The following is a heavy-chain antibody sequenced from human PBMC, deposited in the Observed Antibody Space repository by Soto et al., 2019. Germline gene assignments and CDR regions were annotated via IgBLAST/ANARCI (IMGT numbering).Heavy chain of an antibody. CDR1: GGTFSSYA. CDR3: ARAKTIYGVAPPRY. J-gene: IGHJ4*02. V-gene: IGHV1-69*01. D-gene: IGHD3-3*01. CDR2: LIPIFGTA. Sequence: QVQLVQSGAEVKKPGSSVKVSCKASGGTFSSYAISWVRQAPGQGLEWMGGLIPIFGTANYAQKFQGRVTINADEATSKAYMELSSLRSEDTAVYYCARAKTIYGVAPPRYWGQGTLVTVSS.